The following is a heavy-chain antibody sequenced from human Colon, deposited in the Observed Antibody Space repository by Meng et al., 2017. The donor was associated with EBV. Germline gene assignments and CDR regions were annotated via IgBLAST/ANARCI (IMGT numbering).Heavy chain of an antibody. D-gene: IGHD6-25*01. Sequence: VEWGGDLCKPVASIILPCAASGFNFNDYYMTWIRQAPGKGLEWVAFISKMGDGISYAESVRGRFTISRDSATHSLYLQMNSLRAEDTAVYYCARDLGGPRDYWGQGTLVTVSS. V-gene: IGHV3-11*01. CDR1: GFNFNDYY. CDR2: ISKMGDGI. CDR3: ARDLGGPRDY. J-gene: IGHJ4*02.